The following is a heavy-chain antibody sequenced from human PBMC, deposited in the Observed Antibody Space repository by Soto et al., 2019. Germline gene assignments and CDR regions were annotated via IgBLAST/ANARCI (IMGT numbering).Heavy chain of an antibody. CDR1: GGSISSGGYS. CDR3: ARVLGIASRPRWFDP. Sequence: SETLSLTCAVSGGSISSGGYSWSWIRQPPGKGLEWIGYIYHSGSTYYNPSLKSRVTISVDRSKNQFSLKLSSVTAADTAVYYCARVLGIASRPRWFDPWGQGTLVTVSS. CDR2: IYHSGST. D-gene: IGHD6-6*01. J-gene: IGHJ5*02. V-gene: IGHV4-30-2*01.